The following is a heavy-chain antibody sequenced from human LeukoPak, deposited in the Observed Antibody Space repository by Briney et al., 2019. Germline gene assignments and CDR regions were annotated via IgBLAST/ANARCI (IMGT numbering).Heavy chain of an antibody. V-gene: IGHV3-11*01. CDR1: GFTFSDYY. D-gene: IGHD3-9*01. J-gene: IGHJ5*02. CDR3: ARRVDDYDILTGYYTNWFDP. Sequence: GGSLRLSCAASGFTFSDYYMSWLRQAPGKGLEWVSYISSSGSTIYYADSVKGRFTISRDNAKNSLYLQMNSLRAEDTAVYYCARRVDDYDILTGYYTNWFDPWGQGTLVTVSS. CDR2: ISSSGSTI.